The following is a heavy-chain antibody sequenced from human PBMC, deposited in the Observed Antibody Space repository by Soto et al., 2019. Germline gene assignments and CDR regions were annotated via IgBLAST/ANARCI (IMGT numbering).Heavy chain of an antibody. D-gene: IGHD3-3*01. Sequence: LSLTCTVSGGSINNYYCNWIRQPAGKGLEWIGRIDTSGSTNYNPSLKSRVTMSVDTSKQEFSLKLSSVTAADTALYYCARGGQDFWSGPFDYWGRGALVTVSS. CDR3: ARGGQDFWSGPFDY. J-gene: IGHJ4*02. V-gene: IGHV4-4*07. CDR2: IDTSGST. CDR1: GGSINNYY.